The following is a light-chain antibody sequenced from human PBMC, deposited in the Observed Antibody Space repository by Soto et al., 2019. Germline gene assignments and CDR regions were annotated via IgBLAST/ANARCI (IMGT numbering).Light chain of an antibody. CDR2: GAS. J-gene: IGKJ5*01. V-gene: IGKV3-20*01. CDR1: QSVSSSY. Sequence: EIVLKQSPGTLSLSPGERATLSCRASQSVSSSYLAWYQHKPGQAPRHLIYGASSRATGIPDRFSGSGSGTDFTRTISRLEPEDFAVYYCQQYGSSITFGQGTRLEIK. CDR3: QQYGSSIT.